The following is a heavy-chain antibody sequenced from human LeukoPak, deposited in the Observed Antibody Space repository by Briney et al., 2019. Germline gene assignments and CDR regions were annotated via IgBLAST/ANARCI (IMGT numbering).Heavy chain of an antibody. CDR2: IYYSGNT. CDR1: GGSISTNSYY. D-gene: IGHD3-22*01. Sequence: PSETLSLTCNVSGGSISTNSYYWGWIRQPPGKGLEWIGRIYYSGNTYYNPSLKSRVTISVDTSKNQFSLKLSSVTAADTAVYFCARSSVSLIVVFRYNWFDSWGQGTLVTVSS. CDR3: ARSSVSLIVVFRYNWFDS. V-gene: IGHV4-39*01. J-gene: IGHJ5*01.